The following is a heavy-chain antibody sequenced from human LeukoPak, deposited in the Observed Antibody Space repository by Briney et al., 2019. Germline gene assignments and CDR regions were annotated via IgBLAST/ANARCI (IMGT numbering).Heavy chain of an antibody. V-gene: IGHV1-24*01. CDR3: ATDGQRGYSGYDTAFDI. J-gene: IGHJ3*02. Sequence: ASVKVSCKVSGYTLTELSMHWVRHAPGKGREWMGGFDPEDGETIYAQKFQGRVTMTEDTSTDTAYMELSSLRSEDTAVYYCATDGQRGYSGYDTAFDIWGQGTMVTVSS. D-gene: IGHD5-12*01. CDR1: GYTLTELS. CDR2: FDPEDGET.